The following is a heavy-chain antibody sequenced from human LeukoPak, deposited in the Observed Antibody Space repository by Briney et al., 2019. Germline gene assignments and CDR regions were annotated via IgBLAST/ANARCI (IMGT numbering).Heavy chain of an antibody. CDR2: VSDDGNSR. D-gene: IGHD5-18*01. CDR3: VKEGEGHSYAPKTGPPT. V-gene: IGHV3-23*01. J-gene: IGHJ5*02. CDR1: GFRFNNSA. Sequence: GGPLRPSSASFGFRFNNSALSWGPPAPREGAQWVLSVSDDGNSRYDADSLKGRFTISRDNSANTVYLQMNNLADEDTAVYYCVKEGEGHSYAPKTGPPTWGQGILVTVSS.